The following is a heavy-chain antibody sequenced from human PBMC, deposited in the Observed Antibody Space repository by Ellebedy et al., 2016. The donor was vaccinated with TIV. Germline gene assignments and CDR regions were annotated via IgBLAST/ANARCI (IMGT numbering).Heavy chain of an antibody. CDR1: GFTFSSDA. D-gene: IGHD4-17*01. Sequence: GGSLRLSCAASGFTFSSDAMHWVRQAPGKGLEWVAVISYDGSSKYYADSVKGRFTISRDNSKNTLYLQMNSLRVGDTAVYYCARWPSGDAPLDYWGQGTLVTVSS. CDR3: ARWPSGDAPLDY. V-gene: IGHV3-30-3*01. CDR2: ISYDGSSK. J-gene: IGHJ4*02.